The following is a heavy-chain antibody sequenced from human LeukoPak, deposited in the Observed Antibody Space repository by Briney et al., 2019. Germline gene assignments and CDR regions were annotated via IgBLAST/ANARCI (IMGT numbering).Heavy chain of an antibody. J-gene: IGHJ4*02. CDR2: IYTSGST. D-gene: IGHD1-26*01. CDR1: GGSISNVY. Sequence: PSETLSLTCSVSGGSISNVYWSWIRQPAGKGLEWIRRIYTSGSTNYNPSLKSRVTMSVDTSKNQFSLKLSSVTAADTAVYYCARGSSGSYYVEDYFDYWGQGTLVTVSS. V-gene: IGHV4-4*07. CDR3: ARGSSGSYYVEDYFDY.